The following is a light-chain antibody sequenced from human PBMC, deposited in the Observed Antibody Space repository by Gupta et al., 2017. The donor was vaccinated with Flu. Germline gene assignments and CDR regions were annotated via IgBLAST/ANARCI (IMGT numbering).Light chain of an antibody. CDR2: KND. V-gene: IGLV1-47*01. Sequence: QSVMTQPPSASGTPGQTVTIPCSGSSSNIESNSVYWYQQLPGTAPKLLIYKNDQRPSGVPDRISGSKSGTSASLAISGLRSEDEADYYCAAWDDSLSGWVSGGGTKVTVL. CDR1: SSNIESNS. J-gene: IGLJ3*02. CDR3: AAWDDSLSGWV.